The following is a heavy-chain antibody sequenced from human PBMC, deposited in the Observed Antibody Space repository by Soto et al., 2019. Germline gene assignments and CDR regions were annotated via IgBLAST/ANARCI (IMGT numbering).Heavy chain of an antibody. CDR3: ARGYTGYCSGGTCYWFVP. CDR1: GFSFSSYS. Sequence: GGSLRLSCAASGFSFSSYSMNWVRQAPGKGLEWVSSISSSASHINYADSVKGQFTISRDNAKKSLYLQMNSLRAEDTAVYYCARGYTGYCSGGTCYWFVPWGQGTLVTVSS. V-gene: IGHV3-21*01. CDR2: ISSSASHI. J-gene: IGHJ5*02. D-gene: IGHD2-15*01.